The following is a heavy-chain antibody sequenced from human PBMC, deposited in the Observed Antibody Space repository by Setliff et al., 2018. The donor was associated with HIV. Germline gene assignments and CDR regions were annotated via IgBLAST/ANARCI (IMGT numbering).Heavy chain of an antibody. D-gene: IGHD6-19*01. Sequence: SVKVSCKASGYTFSTCGISWVRQAPGHGLEWMGGIFPFFGSASYAQKFQGRVTMTRDTSTSTVYMELSSLRSEDTAVYYCARVSSDYTFDYWGQGTLVTVSS. J-gene: IGHJ4*02. V-gene: IGHV1-69*05. CDR3: ARVSSDYTFDY. CDR2: IFPFFGSA. CDR1: GYTFSTCG.